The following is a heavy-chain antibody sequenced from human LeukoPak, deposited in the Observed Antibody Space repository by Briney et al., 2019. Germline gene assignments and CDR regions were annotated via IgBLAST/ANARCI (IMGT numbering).Heavy chain of an antibody. J-gene: IGHJ4*02. V-gene: IGHV1-46*01. D-gene: IGHD2-2*01. CDR2: INPSGGST. CDR3: ARDVCSSTSCYPDY. CDR1: GYTFTSLY. Sequence: GASVKVSCKASGYTFTSLYMRWVRQAPGQGLEWMGVINPSGGSTHYAQKFQGRVTMTRDTSTSTVYMELSSLRSEDTAVYYCARDVCSSTSCYPDYWGQGTLVTVSS.